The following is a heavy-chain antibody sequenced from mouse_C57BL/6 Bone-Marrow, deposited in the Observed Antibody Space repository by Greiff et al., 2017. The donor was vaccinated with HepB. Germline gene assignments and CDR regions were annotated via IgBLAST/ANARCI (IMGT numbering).Heavy chain of an antibody. CDR1: EYEFPSHD. V-gene: IGHV5-2*03. CDR2: INSDGGST. CDR3: ARHSYSNYERVWFAY. Sequence: EVKLVESGGGLVQPGESLKLSCESNEYEFPSHDMSWVRKTPEKRLELVAAINSDGGSTYYPDTMERRFIISRDNTKKTQYLQMSSLRSEDTALYYCARHSYSNYERVWFAYWGQGTLVTVSA. D-gene: IGHD2-5*01. J-gene: IGHJ3*01.